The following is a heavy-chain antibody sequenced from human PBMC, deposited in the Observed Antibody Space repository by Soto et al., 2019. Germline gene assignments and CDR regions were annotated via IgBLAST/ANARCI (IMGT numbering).Heavy chain of an antibody. J-gene: IGHJ5*02. CDR2: IYYSGRT. D-gene: IGHD6-13*01. Sequence: QVQLQESGPGLVKPSQTLSLTCTVSGGSISSGGYYWSWIRQHPGKGLEWIGYIYYSGRTYYNPSLKRRVTISVDPSKNQFSLKLSSVTAADTAVYYCARDSGSCWYYHWFDPWGQGTLVTVSS. CDR3: ARDSGSCWYYHWFDP. CDR1: GGSISSGGYY. V-gene: IGHV4-31*03.